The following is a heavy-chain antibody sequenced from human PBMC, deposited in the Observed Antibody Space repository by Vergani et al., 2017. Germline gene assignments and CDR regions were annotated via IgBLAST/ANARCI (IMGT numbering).Heavy chain of an antibody. Sequence: EVQLVESGGGLVQPGGSLRLSCAASGFTISSKYMSWVRQVPGKGLEWVALIYSGGSTYYSDSVKVRFTISRDNSKNTLHLQMNSLRPEDTGLYYCARDTVVTPTRKYYHYQAVDVWGQGTTVTVSS. D-gene: IGHD4-23*01. CDR2: IYSGGST. J-gene: IGHJ6*02. V-gene: IGHV3-66*02. CDR1: GFTISSKY. CDR3: ARDTVVTPTRKYYHYQAVDV.